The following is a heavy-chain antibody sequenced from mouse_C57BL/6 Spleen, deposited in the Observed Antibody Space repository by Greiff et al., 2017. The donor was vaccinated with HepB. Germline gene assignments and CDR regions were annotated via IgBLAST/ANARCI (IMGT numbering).Heavy chain of an antibody. CDR1: GYTFTDYE. CDR2: IDPETGGT. J-gene: IGHJ3*01. D-gene: IGHD2-10*02. Sequence: VQLQESGAELVRPGASVTLSCKASGYTFTDYEMHWVKQTPVHGLEWIGAIDPETGGTAYNQKFKGKAILTADKSSSTAYMELRSLTSEDSAVYYCTPSFFAYWGQGTLVTVSA. CDR3: TPSFFAY. V-gene: IGHV1-15*01.